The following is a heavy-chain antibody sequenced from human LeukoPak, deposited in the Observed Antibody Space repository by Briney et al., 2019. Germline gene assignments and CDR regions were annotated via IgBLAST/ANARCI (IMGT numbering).Heavy chain of an antibody. D-gene: IGHD2-21*02. CDR1: AFTFSSYA. CDR3: ARDPSKYCGGDCYYNWFDP. V-gene: IGHV3-30*04. J-gene: IGHJ5*02. Sequence: GGSLRLSCAASAFTFSSYAMHWVRQAPGKGLEWVAVISYDGSNKYYADSVKGRFTISRDNSKNTLYLQMNSLRAEDTAVYYCARDPSKYCGGDCYYNWFDPWGQGTLVTVSS. CDR2: ISYDGSNK.